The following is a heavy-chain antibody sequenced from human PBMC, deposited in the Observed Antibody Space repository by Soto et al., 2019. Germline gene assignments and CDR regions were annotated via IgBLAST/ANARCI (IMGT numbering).Heavy chain of an antibody. CDR1: GFTFSSYG. CDR2: IWYDGSNK. CDR3: ARAWGYCSGGSCPPWNFMDV. V-gene: IGHV3-33*01. J-gene: IGHJ6*03. Sequence: GGSLRLSCAASGFTFSSYGMHWVRQAPGKGLEWVAVIWYDGSNKYYADSVKGRFTISRDNSKNTLYLQMNSLRAEDTAVYYCARAWGYCSGGSCPPWNFMDVWGKGTTVTVSS. D-gene: IGHD2-15*01.